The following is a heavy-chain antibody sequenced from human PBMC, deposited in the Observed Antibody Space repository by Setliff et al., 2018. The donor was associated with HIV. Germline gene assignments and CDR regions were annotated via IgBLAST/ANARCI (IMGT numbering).Heavy chain of an antibody. CDR3: ATLDHSGGNFLAY. Sequence: SETLSLTCTVSGGSIRSSTYYCNWTRQPPGKGPEWIGYIHSSGSTIYNPSLKSRITISLDTSKEQFSLELSSATAADTAVYYCATLDHSGGNFLAYWGQGSLVTVSS. CDR2: IHSSGST. V-gene: IGHV4-61*05. D-gene: IGHD2-21*02. J-gene: IGHJ4*02. CDR1: GGSIRSSTYY.